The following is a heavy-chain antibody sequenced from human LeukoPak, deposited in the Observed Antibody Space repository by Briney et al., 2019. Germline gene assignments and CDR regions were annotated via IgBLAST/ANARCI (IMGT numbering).Heavy chain of an antibody. V-gene: IGHV3-30*02. CDR2: IRYDGSNK. CDR3: APRDWNDGPASH. J-gene: IGHJ4*02. CDR1: GFTFSSYG. Sequence: GGSLRLSCAASGFTFSSYGMHWVRQAPGRGLEWVAFIRYDGSNKYYADSVKGRFTISRDNSKNTLYLQMNSLRAEDTAVYYCAPRDWNDGPASHWGQGTLVTVSS. D-gene: IGHD1-1*01.